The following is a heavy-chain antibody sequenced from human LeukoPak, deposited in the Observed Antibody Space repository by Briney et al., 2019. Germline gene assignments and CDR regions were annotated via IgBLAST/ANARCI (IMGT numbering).Heavy chain of an antibody. CDR3: AREHMVRGVINR. D-gene: IGHD3-10*01. CDR1: GGSIRNYY. V-gene: IGHV4-4*07. Sequence: PSETLSLTCTVSGGSIRNYYWSWIRQPAGKRLEWLGRIYSSGSTNYNPSLESRVTVSVDTSKNQFSLKLSSVTAADTAVYYCAREHMVRGVINRWGQGALVTVSS. J-gene: IGHJ4*02. CDR2: IYSSGST.